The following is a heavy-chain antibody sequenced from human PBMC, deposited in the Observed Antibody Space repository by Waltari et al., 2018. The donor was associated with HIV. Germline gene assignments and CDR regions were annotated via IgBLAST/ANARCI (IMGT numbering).Heavy chain of an antibody. J-gene: IGHJ4*02. Sequence: QVQLVESGGGVVQPGRSLRLSCAASGFTFSSYAMHWVRQAPGKGLGWVAVISYDGSNKYYVDSVKGRFTISRDKSKNTLYLQMNSLRTEDTAVYYCARGGMPIVLRGYFDYWGQGTLVTVSS. CDR1: GFTFSSYA. D-gene: IGHD3-22*01. CDR2: ISYDGSNK. CDR3: ARGGMPIVLRGYFDY. V-gene: IGHV3-30*01.